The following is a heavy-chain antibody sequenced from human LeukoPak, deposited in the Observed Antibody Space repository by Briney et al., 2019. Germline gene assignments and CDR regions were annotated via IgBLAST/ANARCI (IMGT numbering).Heavy chain of an antibody. D-gene: IGHD2-15*01. CDR2: INAYNGNT. J-gene: IGHJ4*02. V-gene: IGHV1-18*01. Sequence: GASVKVSCKASGYTFTSYGISWVRQAPGQGLEWMGGINAYNGNTNYARKLQGRVTMTGDTSTSTVYMELSSLRSEDTAVYYCARDRAFYCSGGSCSDFDYWGQGTLVTVSS. CDR3: ARDRAFYCSGGSCSDFDY. CDR1: GYTFTSYG.